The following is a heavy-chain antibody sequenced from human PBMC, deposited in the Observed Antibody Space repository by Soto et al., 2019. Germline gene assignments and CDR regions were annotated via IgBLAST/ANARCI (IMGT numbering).Heavy chain of an antibody. CDR1: AFSFSTYE. Sequence: ESGGGLVQPGGSLRLSCAASAFSFSTYEMMWIRQAPGKGLEWVSYISKSADAKYYADSVKGRFTISRDNAKNSLYLQMDSLRVEDTAVYYCAKIGYYYDGSGDWGQGTLVTVSS. V-gene: IGHV3-48*03. J-gene: IGHJ4*02. D-gene: IGHD3-22*01. CDR3: AKIGYYYDGSGD. CDR2: ISKSADAK.